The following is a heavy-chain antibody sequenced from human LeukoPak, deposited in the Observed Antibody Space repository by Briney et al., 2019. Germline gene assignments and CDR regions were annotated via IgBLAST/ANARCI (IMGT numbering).Heavy chain of an antibody. J-gene: IGHJ4*02. CDR3: AKDGYCSSTSCGPSPKSSVGFDY. D-gene: IGHD2-2*01. Sequence: PGGSLRLSCAASGFTFSSYAMSWVRQAPGKGLEWVSAISNSGDSTYYADSVKGRFTVSRDNSKNTLYLQMNSLRAEDTAVYYCAKDGYCSSTSCGPSPKSSVGFDYWGQGTLVTVSS. CDR2: ISNSGDST. V-gene: IGHV3-23*01. CDR1: GFTFSSYA.